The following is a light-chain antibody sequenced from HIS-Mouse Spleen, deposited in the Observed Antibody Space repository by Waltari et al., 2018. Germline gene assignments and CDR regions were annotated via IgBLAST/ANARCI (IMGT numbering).Light chain of an antibody. Sequence: SYELTQPPSVSVSPGQTASITCSGDKLGDKYACWYQQKPGQSPVLVIYQDSKRPAGSPERFYGSNSGNTATLTISGTQAMDEADYYCQAWDSSTVVFGGGTKLTVL. CDR1: KLGDKY. V-gene: IGLV3-1*01. CDR3: QAWDSSTVV. J-gene: IGLJ2*01. CDR2: QDS.